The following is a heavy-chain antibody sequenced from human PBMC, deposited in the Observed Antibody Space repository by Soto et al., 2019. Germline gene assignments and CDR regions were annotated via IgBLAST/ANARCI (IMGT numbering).Heavy chain of an antibody. Sequence: GGSLRLSCAASGFTFSSYAIHWVRQAPGKGLEYVSAISSNGGSTYYANSVKGRFTISRDNSKNTLYLQMGSLRAEDMAVYYCARRHCSGGSCYYAFDYWGQGTLVTVSS. CDR1: GFTFSSYA. CDR2: ISSNGGST. CDR3: ARRHCSGGSCYYAFDY. D-gene: IGHD2-15*01. J-gene: IGHJ4*02. V-gene: IGHV3-64*01.